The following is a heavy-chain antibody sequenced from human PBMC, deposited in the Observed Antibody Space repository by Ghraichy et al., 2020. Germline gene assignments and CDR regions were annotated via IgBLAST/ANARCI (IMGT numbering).Heavy chain of an antibody. V-gene: IGHV3-15*01. J-gene: IGHJ6*02. CDR1: GFTFSNAW. Sequence: GGSLRLSCAASGFTFSNAWMSWVRQAPGKGLEWVGRIKSKTDGGTTDYAAPVKGRFTISRDDSKNTLYLQMNSLKTEDTAVYYCRAYSSGWGYYYYGMDVWGQGTTVTVSS. CDR3: RAYSSGWGYYYYGMDV. D-gene: IGHD6-19*01. CDR2: IKSKTDGGTT.